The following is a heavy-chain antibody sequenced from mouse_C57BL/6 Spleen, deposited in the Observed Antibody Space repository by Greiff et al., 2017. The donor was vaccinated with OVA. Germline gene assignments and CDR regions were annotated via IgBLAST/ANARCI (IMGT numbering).Heavy chain of an antibody. J-gene: IGHJ4*01. V-gene: IGHV3-6*01. CDR1: GYSITSGYY. Sequence: EVKLLESGPGLVKPSQSLSLTCSVTGYSITSGYYWNWIRQFPGNKLEWMGYISYDGSNNYNPSLKNRISITRDTSKNQFFLKLNSVTTEDTATYYCARDRGSYAMDYWGQGTSVTVSS. CDR3: ARDRGSYAMDY. CDR2: ISYDGSN.